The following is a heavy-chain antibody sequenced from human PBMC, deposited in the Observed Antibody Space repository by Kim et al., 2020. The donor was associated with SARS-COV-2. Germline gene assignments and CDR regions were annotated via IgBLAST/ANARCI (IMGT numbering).Heavy chain of an antibody. D-gene: IGHD1-1*01. J-gene: IGHJ6*02. CDR3: AKDRWNYYYGMDV. CDR2: ISWNSGSI. CDR1: GFTFDDYA. V-gene: IGHV3-9*01. Sequence: GGSLRLSCAASGFTFDDYAMHWVRQAPGKGLEWVSGISWNSGSIGYADSVKGRFTISRDNAKNSLYLQMNSLRAEDTALYYCAKDRWNYYYGMDVWGQGTTVTVSS.